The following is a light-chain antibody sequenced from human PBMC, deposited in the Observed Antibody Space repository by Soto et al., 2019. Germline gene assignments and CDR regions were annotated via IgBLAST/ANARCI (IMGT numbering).Light chain of an antibody. J-gene: IGKJ5*01. Sequence: DIQMTQSPSSLSASVGDRVTIICQASQDITNYLNWYQQKPGKAPKLLIHDSSNLETGVPSRFSGSGSGTYFSFTISSLQPEDIATYYCQQYDTLPLTCGQGTRLEIK. V-gene: IGKV1-33*01. CDR3: QQYDTLPLT. CDR1: QDITNY. CDR2: DSS.